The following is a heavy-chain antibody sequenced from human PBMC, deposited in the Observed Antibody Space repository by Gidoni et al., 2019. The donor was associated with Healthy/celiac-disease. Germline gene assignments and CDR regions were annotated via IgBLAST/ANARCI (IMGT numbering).Heavy chain of an antibody. D-gene: IGHD6-13*01. CDR1: GFTFSSYS. CDR2: IMSSSSYS. J-gene: IGHJ4*02. CDR3: ARRWSRGVAAAGAIDY. V-gene: IGHV3-21*01. Sequence: EVQLVESGGGLVKPGGSRRRACAASGFTFSSYSMKWVRQAPGKGLEWVSSIMSSSSYSYYADSVKGRFTSSRYNAKNSLYLQMNSLRAEDTAVYYCARRWSRGVAAAGAIDYWGQGTLVTVSS.